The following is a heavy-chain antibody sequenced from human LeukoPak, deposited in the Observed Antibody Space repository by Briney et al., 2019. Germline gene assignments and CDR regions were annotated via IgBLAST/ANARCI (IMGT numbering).Heavy chain of an antibody. D-gene: IGHD3-9*01. CDR1: GGSIGSYY. J-gene: IGHJ1*01. Sequence: NPSETLSLTCTVSGGSIGSYYWSWIRQPPGKGLEWIGYIYYSGSTNYNPSLKSRVTISVDTSKNQFSLKLSSVTAADTAVYYCVSFDWLGVAYFQHWGQGTLVTVSS. CDR3: VSFDWLGVAYFQH. V-gene: IGHV4-59*01. CDR2: IYYSGST.